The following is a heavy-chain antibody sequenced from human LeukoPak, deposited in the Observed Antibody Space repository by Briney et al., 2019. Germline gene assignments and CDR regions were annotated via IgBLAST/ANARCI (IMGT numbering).Heavy chain of an antibody. CDR2: IYHSGST. J-gene: IGHJ6*02. CDR1: GGSISSGGYY. Sequence: SETLSLTCTVSGGSISSGGYYWSWIRQPPGKGLEWIGYIYHSGSTYYNPSLKSRVTISVDRSKNQFSLKLSSVTAADTAVYYCARGPFKYYDILTGYPSGMDVWGQGTTVTVSS. CDR3: ARGPFKYYDILTGYPSGMDV. V-gene: IGHV4-30-2*01. D-gene: IGHD3-9*01.